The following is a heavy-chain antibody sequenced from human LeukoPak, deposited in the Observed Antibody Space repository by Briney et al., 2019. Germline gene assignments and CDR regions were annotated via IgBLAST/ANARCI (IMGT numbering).Heavy chain of an antibody. CDR3: ASRDNWIDDWYFAV. CDR2: IYPGDAAA. CDR1: GSNFIIHW. Sequence: PGESFQISFQGSGSNFIIHWSAGGRLEPGRGRGWMGVIYPGDAAARISPSFQGRVTISVDRSITTAYLQWSSLQASDTAFYYCASRDNWIDDWYFAVGGRGTPVIVSA. J-gene: IGHJ2*01. D-gene: IGHD1-1*01. V-gene: IGHV5-51*01.